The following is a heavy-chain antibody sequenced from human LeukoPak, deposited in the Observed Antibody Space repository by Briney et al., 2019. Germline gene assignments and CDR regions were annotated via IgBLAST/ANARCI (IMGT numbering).Heavy chain of an antibody. CDR3: ARAMDV. CDR1: GFTFSSYG. Sequence: GGSLRLSCTASGFTFSSYGMHWVRQAPGKGLEWVTVISYDGSNKYFADSVKGRFTISRDNSKNTLFLQMNSLRAEDTAVYYCARAMDVWGQGTTVTVSS. V-gene: IGHV3-30*03. CDR2: ISYDGSNK. J-gene: IGHJ6*02.